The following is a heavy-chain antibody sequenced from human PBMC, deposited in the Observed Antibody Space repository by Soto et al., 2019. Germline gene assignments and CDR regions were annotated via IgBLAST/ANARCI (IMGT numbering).Heavy chain of an antibody. J-gene: IGHJ6*02. Sequence: QVQLVESGGGVVQPGRSLRLSCAASGFTFDNYGLHWVRQAPGKGLEWVAVISYDGSKKFYADSVTGRFTISRDNSKNTLYLQMKTLIVEDTAVYYCAKDLDVVVVVTATRGLDVWGQGTTVTVSS. CDR1: GFTFDNYG. CDR2: ISYDGSKK. CDR3: AKDLDVVVVVTATRGLDV. D-gene: IGHD2-15*01. V-gene: IGHV3-30*18.